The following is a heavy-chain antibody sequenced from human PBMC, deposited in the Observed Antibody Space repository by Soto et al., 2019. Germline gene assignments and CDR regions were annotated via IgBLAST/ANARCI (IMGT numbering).Heavy chain of an antibody. CDR3: ARDPPSGYYTLHDAFDI. D-gene: IGHD3-3*01. Sequence: SETLSLTCTVSGGSISSYYWSWIRQPAGKGLEWIGRIYTSGSANYNPSLKSRVTMSVDTSKNQFSLKLSSVTAADTAVYYCARDPPSGYYTLHDAFDIWRQGTMVTVSS. CDR2: IYTSGSA. V-gene: IGHV4-4*07. CDR1: GGSISSYY. J-gene: IGHJ3*02.